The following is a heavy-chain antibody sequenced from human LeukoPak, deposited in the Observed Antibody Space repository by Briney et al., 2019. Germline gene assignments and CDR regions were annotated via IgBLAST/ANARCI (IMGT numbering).Heavy chain of an antibody. CDR1: GYTFTSYG. CDR2: ISAYNGNT. V-gene: IGHV1-18*01. J-gene: IGHJ4*02. CDR3: ARGGAYYDSSATDY. Sequence: ASVKVSFKSSGYTFTSYGISWVRQAPGQGLEWMGWISAYNGNTNYAQKLQGRVTMTTDTSTSTAYMELRSLRSDDTAVYYCARGGAYYDSSATDYWGQGTLVTVSS. D-gene: IGHD3-22*01.